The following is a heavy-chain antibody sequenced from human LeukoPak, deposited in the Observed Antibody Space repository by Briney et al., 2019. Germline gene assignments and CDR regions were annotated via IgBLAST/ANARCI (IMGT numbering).Heavy chain of an antibody. J-gene: IGHJ4*02. CDR2: IYHSGNT. CDR3: ARSSSGWYNFDY. V-gene: IGHV4-38-2*02. D-gene: IGHD6-19*01. Sequence: SETLSLTCTVSGYSISSGYYWGWIRQPPGKGLEWIGSIYHSGNTYYDPSLKSRVTISVDTSKNQFSLKLSSVTAADTAVYYCARSSSGWYNFDYWGQGTLVTVSS. CDR1: GYSISSGYY.